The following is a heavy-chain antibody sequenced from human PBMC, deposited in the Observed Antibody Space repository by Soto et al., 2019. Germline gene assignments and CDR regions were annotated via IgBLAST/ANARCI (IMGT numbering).Heavy chain of an antibody. J-gene: IGHJ1*01. D-gene: IGHD4-17*01. CDR3: VRSADYGADFQH. CDR2: IRQDGGEK. V-gene: IGHV3-7*03. CDR1: GFTFSSYW. Sequence: GSLRLSCTASGFTFSSYWMSWVRQAPGQGLEWVANIRQDGGEKYSVGSVKGRFTISRDNTKNSMYLQMNSLRAEDTAVYYCVRSADYGADFQHWGQGTLVTVSS.